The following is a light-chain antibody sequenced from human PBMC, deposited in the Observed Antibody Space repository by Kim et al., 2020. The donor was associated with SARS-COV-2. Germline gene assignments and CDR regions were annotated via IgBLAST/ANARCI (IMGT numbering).Light chain of an antibody. CDR1: SGHSTYA. CDR3: QTWGTGIRV. J-gene: IGLJ2*01. Sequence: QPVLTQSLCASASVGASVKLNCTLSSGHSTYAIAWPQQQPEKGPRYLMKLNSDGSHNKGDGIPDRFSGPSSGAERYLAISSLQAEDEADYYCQTWGTGIRVFGGGTQLTVL. CDR2: LNSDGSH. V-gene: IGLV4-69*01.